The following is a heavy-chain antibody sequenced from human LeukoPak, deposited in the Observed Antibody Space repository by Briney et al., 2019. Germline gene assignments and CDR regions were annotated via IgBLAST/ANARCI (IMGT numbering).Heavy chain of an antibody. Sequence: SETLSLTCTVSGGSISNYYWSWIRLPPGKGLEWIGYISYTENTDYNPSLRSRVTISVDTSKNQFSLTLTSVAAADTAVYYCTREPDTVTGGVWGQGTRVTVSS. CDR2: ISYTENT. J-gene: IGHJ4*02. CDR3: TREPDTVTGGV. CDR1: GGSISNYY. V-gene: IGHV4-59*01. D-gene: IGHD4-17*01.